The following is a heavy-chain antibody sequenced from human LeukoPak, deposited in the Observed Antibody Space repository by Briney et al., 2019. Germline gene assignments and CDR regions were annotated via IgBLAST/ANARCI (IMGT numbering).Heavy chain of an antibody. CDR2: ISWNSGSI. CDR1: GFIFDDYA. V-gene: IGHV3-9*01. D-gene: IGHD3-22*01. Sequence: PGGSLRLSCAASGFIFDDYAMHWVRQPPGKGLEWVSGISWNSGSIGYADSVKGRFTISRDNAKNSLYLQMNSLRVEDTALYYCAKGKWLSGSPLDYWGQGTRVTVSS. J-gene: IGHJ4*02. CDR3: AKGKWLSGSPLDY.